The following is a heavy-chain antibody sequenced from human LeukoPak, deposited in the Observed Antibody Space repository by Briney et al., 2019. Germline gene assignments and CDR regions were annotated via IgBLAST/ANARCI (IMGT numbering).Heavy chain of an antibody. CDR1: GYSIASYW. D-gene: IGHD2-8*01. Sequence: GESLKISCKGSGYSIASYWIGWVRQMPGKGLEWMGIIYPGDSDTRYSPSFQGQVTISADKSISTAYLQWSSLKASDTAMYYCARLDCTNGVCYTGGYFFDYWGQGTLVIVSS. CDR2: IYPGDSDT. V-gene: IGHV5-51*01. CDR3: ARLDCTNGVCYTGGYFFDY. J-gene: IGHJ4*02.